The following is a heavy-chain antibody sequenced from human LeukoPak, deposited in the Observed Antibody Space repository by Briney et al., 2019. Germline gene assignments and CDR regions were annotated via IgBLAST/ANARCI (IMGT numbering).Heavy chain of an antibody. CDR1: GYSFTSYW. D-gene: IGHD3-16*02. CDR2: IYPGDSDT. CDR3: ARSPIMITFGGVIVPFDY. V-gene: IGHV5-51*01. J-gene: IGHJ4*02. Sequence: GESLKISCKGSGYSFTSYWIGWVRQMPGKGLEWMGIIYPGDSDTRYSPSFQGQVTISADKSISTAYLQWSSLKASDTAMYYCARSPIMITFGGVIVPFDYWGLGTLVTVSS.